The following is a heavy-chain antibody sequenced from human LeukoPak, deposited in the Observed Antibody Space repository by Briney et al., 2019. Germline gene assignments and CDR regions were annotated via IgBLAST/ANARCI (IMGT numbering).Heavy chain of an antibody. CDR2: IGPDGSAK. V-gene: IGHV3-7*01. D-gene: IGHD3-10*01. CDR1: GFTFSSSW. Sequence: GGSLRLSCAASGFTFSSSWMSWVRQAPGKGLEWVAHIGPDGSAKYYVDSVRGRFTISRDNPKNSVFLQMISLRAEDTAVYYCTTWFGILNHWGQGILVTVSS. CDR3: TTWFGILNH. J-gene: IGHJ5*02.